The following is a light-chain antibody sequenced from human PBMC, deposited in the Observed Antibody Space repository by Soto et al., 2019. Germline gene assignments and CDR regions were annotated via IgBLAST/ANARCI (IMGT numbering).Light chain of an antibody. CDR2: GNS. J-gene: IGLJ1*01. V-gene: IGLV2-23*01. CDR3: CSYENSTFV. Sequence: QSVLTQPASVSVSPGQSITISCTGTSSDVGGYNLVSWYQQHPGKAPKLIIFGNSERPSGVSDRFSGSKSGNTASLTISGVQAEEEADYLCCSYENSTFVCGSGRKVIV. CDR1: SSDVGGYNL.